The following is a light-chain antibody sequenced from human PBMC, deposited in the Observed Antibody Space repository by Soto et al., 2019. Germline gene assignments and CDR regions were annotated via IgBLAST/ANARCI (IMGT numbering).Light chain of an antibody. CDR3: QQYDSSPPFALT. Sequence: EIVLTQSPGTLSLSPGERATLSCRASQIVSISYLAWYQQRPGQAPRLLIYGASSRATGIPERFSGSGSGTDFTLTINRLEPEDFAVYSCQQYDSSPPFALTFGGGTKVDIK. CDR2: GAS. CDR1: QIVSISY. V-gene: IGKV3-20*01. J-gene: IGKJ4*01.